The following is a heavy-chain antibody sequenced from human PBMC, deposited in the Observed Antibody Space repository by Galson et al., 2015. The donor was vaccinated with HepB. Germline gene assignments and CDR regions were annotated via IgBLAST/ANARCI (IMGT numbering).Heavy chain of an antibody. CDR1: EFIFSDFT. D-gene: IGHD3-10*01. V-gene: IGHV3-21*01. Sequence: SLRLSCAGSEFIFSDFTMNWVRQAPGKGLEWVSSISSSSSFKFYAESVKGRFTISRDNAKNSLYLQMNSLRAEDTALYYCARDRMTMVRGVSLYGMDVWGQGTTVTVSS. J-gene: IGHJ6*02. CDR2: ISSSSSFK. CDR3: ARDRMTMVRGVSLYGMDV.